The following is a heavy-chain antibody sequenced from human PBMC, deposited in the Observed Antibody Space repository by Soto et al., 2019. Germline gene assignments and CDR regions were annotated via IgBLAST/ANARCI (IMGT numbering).Heavy chain of an antibody. CDR3: ARGSGAAVAGRGFDY. V-gene: IGHV4-59*08. Sequence: QVQLQESGPGLVKPSETLSITCTVSGGSIGSYYWSWIRQPPGKRLEWIGYFYYGGSADYNPSLKSRVTISVDTSKNQFSLRLSSVTTADTTVYSCARGSGAAVAGRGFDYWGQRAIVTVSS. D-gene: IGHD6-19*01. CDR2: FYYGGSA. CDR1: GGSIGSYY. J-gene: IGHJ4*02.